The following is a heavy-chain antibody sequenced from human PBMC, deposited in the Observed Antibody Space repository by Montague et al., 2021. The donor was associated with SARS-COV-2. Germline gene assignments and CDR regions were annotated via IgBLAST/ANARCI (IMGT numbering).Heavy chain of an antibody. CDR2: IDWDDDK. CDR3: ARIWGATRGDAFDI. V-gene: IGHV2-70*01. D-gene: IGHD1-26*01. Sequence: TLTCTFSGFSLSTSGMCVSWIRQPPGKALEWLALIDWDDDKYYSTSLKTRLTISKDTSKNQVVLTMTNMDPVDTATYYCARIWGATRGDAFDIWGQGTMVTVSS. CDR1: GFSLSTSGMC. J-gene: IGHJ3*02.